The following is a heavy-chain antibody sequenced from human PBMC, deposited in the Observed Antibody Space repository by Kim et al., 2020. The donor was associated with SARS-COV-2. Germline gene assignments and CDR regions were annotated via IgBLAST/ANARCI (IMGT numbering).Heavy chain of an antibody. J-gene: IGHJ5*02. Sequence: DHAHAVQSRFTISRDNSKTTLDLKMNSLRAEDTAVYYCAKATMSYWFDPWGQGTLVTVSS. D-gene: IGHD3-10*02. CDR3: AKATMSYWFDP. V-gene: IGHV3-23*01.